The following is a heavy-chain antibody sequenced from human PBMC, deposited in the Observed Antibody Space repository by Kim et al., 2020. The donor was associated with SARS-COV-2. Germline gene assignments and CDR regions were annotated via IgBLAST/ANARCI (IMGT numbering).Heavy chain of an antibody. J-gene: IGHJ6*02. V-gene: IGHV4-59*08. Sequence: PSLKSRVTISVDTSKNQVSLKLSSVTAADTAVYYCARQSAGLYYFYGMDVWGQGTTVTVSS. D-gene: IGHD6-13*01. CDR3: ARQSAGLYYFYGMDV.